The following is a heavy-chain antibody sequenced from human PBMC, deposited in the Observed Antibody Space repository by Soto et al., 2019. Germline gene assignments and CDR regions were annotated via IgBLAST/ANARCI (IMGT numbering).Heavy chain of an antibody. Sequence: GASVKVSCKASGYTFTSYGISWVRQAPGQGLEWMGWISAYNGNTNYAQKLQGRVTMTTDTSTSTVYMELRSLRSDDTAVYYCARDPTGYCSSTSCYPLDYWGQGTLVTVSS. CDR1: GYTFTSYG. V-gene: IGHV1-18*01. CDR2: ISAYNGNT. CDR3: ARDPTGYCSSTSCYPLDY. J-gene: IGHJ4*02. D-gene: IGHD2-2*01.